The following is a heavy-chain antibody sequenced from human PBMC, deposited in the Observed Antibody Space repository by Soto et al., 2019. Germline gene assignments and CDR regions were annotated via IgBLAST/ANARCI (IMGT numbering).Heavy chain of an antibody. CDR1: GFTFSSYS. V-gene: IGHV3-21*01. CDR3: ARAVVVVVAATSYYYGMDV. J-gene: IGHJ6*02. CDR2: ISSSSSYI. Sequence: GGSLRLSCAASGFTFSSYSMNWVRQAPGKGLEWVSSISSSSSYIYYADSVKGRFTISRDNAKNSLYLQMNSLRAEDTAVYHCARAVVVVVAATSYYYGMDVWGQGTTVTVSS. D-gene: IGHD2-15*01.